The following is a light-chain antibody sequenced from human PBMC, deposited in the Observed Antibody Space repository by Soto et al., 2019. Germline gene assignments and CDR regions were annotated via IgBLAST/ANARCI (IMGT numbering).Light chain of an antibody. V-gene: IGKV1-5*01. J-gene: IGKJ1*01. CDR3: QQYNNYPWT. CDR2: DVS. CDR1: ESIGSW. Sequence: DIQMTQSPSTLSASVGDRVTITCRASESIGSWLAWYPQNPGKAPKVLMYDVSTLQSGVPSRFSGSGSGTEFTLTIGGLQPDDFATYYCQQYNNYPWTFGQGTKGGIE.